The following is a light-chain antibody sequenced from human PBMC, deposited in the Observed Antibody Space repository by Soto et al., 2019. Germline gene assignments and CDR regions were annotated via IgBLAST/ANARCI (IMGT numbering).Light chain of an antibody. V-gene: IGLV2-14*01. Sequence: LAQPASMSGSPGQSITISCTGSGSDIATFNYVSWYQQYPGKAPKLLIYQVTSRASAVSHRFSGSKSGNTAALTISGLQPEDEAEYYCNSYSSTSFYVFGTGTKVTVL. J-gene: IGLJ1*01. CDR3: NSYSSTSFYV. CDR2: QVT. CDR1: GSDIATFNY.